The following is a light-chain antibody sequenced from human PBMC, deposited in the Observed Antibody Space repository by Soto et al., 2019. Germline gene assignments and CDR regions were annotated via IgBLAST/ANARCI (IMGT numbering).Light chain of an antibody. V-gene: IGLV2-14*01. CDR1: SSDVGAYNY. Sequence: QSALTQPASVSGSPGQSITISCTGTSSDVGAYNYVSWYQQYPGKAPKLMIYGVTNRPSGVSNRFSGSKTGNTASLTISGLQAEDEADYYCFSHRGGDSHGFGTGTKVTVL. CDR2: GVT. CDR3: FSHRGGDSHG. J-gene: IGLJ1*01.